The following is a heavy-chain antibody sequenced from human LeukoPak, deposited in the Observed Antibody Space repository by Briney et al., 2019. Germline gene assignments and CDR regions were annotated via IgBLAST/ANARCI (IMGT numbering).Heavy chain of an antibody. J-gene: IGHJ3*02. CDR3: AREGSWGGNSRRHDAFDI. CDR2: IYYSGST. D-gene: IGHD4-23*01. CDR1: GGSISSSSYY. Sequence: SETLSLTCTVSGGSISSSSYYWGWIRQPPEKGLEWIGSIYYSGSTCYNPSLKSRVTISVDTSKNQFSLKLSSVTAADTAVYYCAREGSWGGNSRRHDAFDIWGQGTMVTVSS. V-gene: IGHV4-39*07.